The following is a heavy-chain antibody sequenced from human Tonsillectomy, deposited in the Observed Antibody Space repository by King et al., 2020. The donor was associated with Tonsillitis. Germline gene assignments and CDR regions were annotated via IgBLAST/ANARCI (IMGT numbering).Heavy chain of an antibody. Sequence: QLVQSGSELKKPGASVKISCKASGYTFTNYPMNWVRQAPGQGLEWMGWINTNTGNPTYAQGITGRFVFSLDTSVSTAYLQISGLKAEDTAVYYCARGDLVSGWDNYFDYWGQGTLVTVSS. CDR2: INTNTGNP. CDR1: GYTFTNYP. CDR3: ARGDLVSGWDNYFDY. J-gene: IGHJ4*02. D-gene: IGHD6-19*01. V-gene: IGHV7-4-1*02.